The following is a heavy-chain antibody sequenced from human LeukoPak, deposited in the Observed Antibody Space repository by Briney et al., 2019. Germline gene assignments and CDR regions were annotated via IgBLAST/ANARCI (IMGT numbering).Heavy chain of an antibody. CDR3: ARDLSPRGSTDY. Sequence: ASVKVSCKASGYTFTSYYMHWVRQAPGQGLEWMGIINPSGGSTSYAQKFQGRVTVTRDTSTSTVYMELSSLRSEDTAVYYCARDLSPRGSTDYWGQGTLVTVSS. V-gene: IGHV1-46*01. J-gene: IGHJ4*02. CDR2: INPSGGST. CDR1: GYTFTSYY. D-gene: IGHD6-13*01.